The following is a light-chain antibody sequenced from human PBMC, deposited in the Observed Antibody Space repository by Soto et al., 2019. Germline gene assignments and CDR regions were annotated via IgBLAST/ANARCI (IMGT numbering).Light chain of an antibody. J-gene: IGKJ1*01. V-gene: IGKV1-5*03. CDR2: KAS. Sequence: DIQVTQSPSTLPASVGDRVTITCRASQSISSWWAWYQQKPGKAPKLLIYKASTLKSGVPSRFSGSGSGTEFTLTISSLQPDDFATYYCQHYNSYSEAFAQGTKADI. CDR1: QSISSW. CDR3: QHYNSYSEA.